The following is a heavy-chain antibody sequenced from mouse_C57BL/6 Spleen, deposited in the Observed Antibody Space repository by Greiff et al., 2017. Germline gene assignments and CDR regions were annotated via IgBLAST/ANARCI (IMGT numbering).Heavy chain of an antibody. Sequence: EVKLQESGPELVKPGASVKIPCKASGYTFTDYNMDWVKQSHGKSLEWIGDINPNNGGTIYNQKFKGKATLTVDKSSSTAYMELRSLTSEDTAVYYCARTVVATRYAMDYWGQGTSVTVSS. CDR3: ARTVVATRYAMDY. V-gene: IGHV1-18*01. CDR1: GYTFTDYN. CDR2: INPNNGGT. D-gene: IGHD1-1*01. J-gene: IGHJ4*01.